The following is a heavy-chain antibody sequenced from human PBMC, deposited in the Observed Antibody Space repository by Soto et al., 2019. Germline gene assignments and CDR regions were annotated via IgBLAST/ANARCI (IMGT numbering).Heavy chain of an antibody. CDR2: IWFDGSNT. V-gene: IGHV3-33*01. CDR3: ARDMVVAATDWFDP. CDR1: GFTFSSYG. J-gene: IGHJ5*02. D-gene: IGHD2-15*01. Sequence: GGSLRLSCAASGFTFSSYGMHWVRQAPGKGLEWVAVIWFDGSNTYYADSVKGRFTISRDNSKNTLYLQMNSLRAEDTAVYYCARDMVVAATDWFDPWGQGTLVTVSS.